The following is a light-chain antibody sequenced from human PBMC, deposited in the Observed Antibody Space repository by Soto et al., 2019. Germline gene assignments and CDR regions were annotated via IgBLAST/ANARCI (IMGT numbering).Light chain of an antibody. CDR1: SSDVGAYTY. J-gene: IGLJ2*01. Sequence: QSALTQPASVSGSPGQSITISCTGTSSDVGAYTYVSWYQQHPGKAPKLMIYEVSYRPSGVSNRFSGSKSGNTASLTISGLQLEDEADYYCNSYSGSSTRLFGGGTQLTVL. CDR2: EVS. CDR3: NSYSGSSTRL. V-gene: IGLV2-14*01.